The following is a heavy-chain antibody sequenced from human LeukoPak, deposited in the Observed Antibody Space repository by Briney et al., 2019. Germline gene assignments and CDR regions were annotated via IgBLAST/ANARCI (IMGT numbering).Heavy chain of an antibody. D-gene: IGHD3-9*01. V-gene: IGHV1-2*02. CDR3: ATGGLRYFDWYFDY. Sequence: GASVKVSCKASGYTFTGYYMHWVRQAPGQGLEWMGWIKPNSGDTIYAQKFQGRVTMTEGTPTDTAYMELSSLRSEDTAVYYCATGGLRYFDWYFDYWGQGTLVTVSS. CDR2: IKPNSGDT. CDR1: GYTFTGYY. J-gene: IGHJ4*02.